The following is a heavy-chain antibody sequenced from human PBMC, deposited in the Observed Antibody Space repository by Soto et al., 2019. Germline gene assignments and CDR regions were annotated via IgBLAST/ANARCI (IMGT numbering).Heavy chain of an antibody. D-gene: IGHD5-12*01. CDR1: GYTCTSYA. V-gene: IGHV1-18*01. J-gene: IGHJ4*02. CDR2: ISAYNGNT. Sequence: QVQLVQSGAEVKKPGASVKVSCKASGYTCTSYAISCVRPAPGQGLEWMGWISAYNGNTNYAQKLQGRVTMTTDTSTSTGYMVLRRLRSGDTAVYYCARDSGYGIFDYWGQGTLVTVSS. CDR3: ARDSGYGIFDY.